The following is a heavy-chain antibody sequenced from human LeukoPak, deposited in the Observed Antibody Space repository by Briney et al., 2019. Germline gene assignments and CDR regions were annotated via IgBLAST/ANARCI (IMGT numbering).Heavy chain of an antibody. D-gene: IGHD3-3*01. CDR1: GFTFSNAW. V-gene: IGHV3-7*05. J-gene: IGHJ4*02. Sequence: PGGSLRLSCAASGFTFSNAWMTWVRQAPGKGLEWVAKIKQDGSEKDYVDSVKGRFTISRDNAKNSLYLQMNSLRVEDTALYYCAKLGYDFYFEYWGQGTLVTVSS. CDR2: IKQDGSEK. CDR3: AKLGYDFYFEY.